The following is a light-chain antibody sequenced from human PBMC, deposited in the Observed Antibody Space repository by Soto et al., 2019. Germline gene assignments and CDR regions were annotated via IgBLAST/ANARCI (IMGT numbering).Light chain of an antibody. CDR3: QQYGSSPPWT. CDR1: ESVSSSY. CDR2: GAS. V-gene: IGKV3-20*01. Sequence: IVFTQSPGTLSLSPGERATLSCRASESVSSSYLAWYQQKPGQAPRLLIFGASSRATGTPDRFSGSGSGTDFTLTISRLXPEDFAVYYCQQYGSSPPWTFGQGTKVDIK. J-gene: IGKJ1*01.